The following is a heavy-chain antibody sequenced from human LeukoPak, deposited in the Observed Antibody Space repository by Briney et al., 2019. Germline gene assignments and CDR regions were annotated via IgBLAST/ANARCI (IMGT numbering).Heavy chain of an antibody. V-gene: IGHV1-2*02. CDR3: ARDRNSCPDY. CDR2: INPNSGGT. D-gene: IGHD2-2*01. Sequence: ASVKVSCKASGYTFTVYYMHWVRQAPGPGLEWMGWINPNSGGTNYEQKFQGRVTMTRDTSISTAYMELSRLISDDTAVYYCARDRNSCPDYWGQGTLVTVSS. CDR1: GYTFTVYY. J-gene: IGHJ4*02.